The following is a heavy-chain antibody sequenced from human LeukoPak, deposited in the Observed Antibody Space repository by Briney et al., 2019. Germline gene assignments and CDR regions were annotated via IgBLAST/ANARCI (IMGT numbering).Heavy chain of an antibody. CDR2: IYYSGST. V-gene: IGHV4-61*01. CDR3: ARSYCSSTSCYFGGDWFDP. Sequence: PSETLSLTCTVSGGPVSSGSYYWSWIRQPPGKGLEWIVYIYYSGSTNYNPSLESRVTISVDTSKNQFSLKLSSVTAADTAVYYCARSYCSSTSCYFGGDWFDPWGQGTLVTVSS. D-gene: IGHD2-2*01. J-gene: IGHJ5*02. CDR1: GGPVSSGSYY.